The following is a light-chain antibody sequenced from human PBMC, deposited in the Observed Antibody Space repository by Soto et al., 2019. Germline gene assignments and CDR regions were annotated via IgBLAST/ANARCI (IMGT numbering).Light chain of an antibody. CDR3: QTWGTGIRV. J-gene: IGLJ2*01. CDR1: SGHSSYA. CDR2: LNSDGSH. Sequence: QLVLTQAPSASASLGASVKLTCTLSSGHSSYAIAWHQQQPEKGPRYLMKLNSDGSHSKGDGIPDRFSGDSSGAERYLTIASRQSEDEADYYCQTWGTGIRVFGGGTKVTVL. V-gene: IGLV4-69*01.